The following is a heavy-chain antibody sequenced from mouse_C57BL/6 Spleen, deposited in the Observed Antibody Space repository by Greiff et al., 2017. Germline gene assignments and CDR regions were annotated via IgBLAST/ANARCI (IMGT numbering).Heavy chain of an antibody. Sequence: VQLQQSGAELVKPGASVKISCKASGYAFSSYWMNWVKQRPGKGLEWIGQIYPGDGDTNYNGKFKGKATLTADKSSSTAYMQLSSLTSEDSAVYFCARYGTTVVEDYAMDYWGQGTSVTVSS. J-gene: IGHJ4*01. CDR1: GYAFSSYW. D-gene: IGHD1-1*01. CDR2: IYPGDGDT. V-gene: IGHV1-80*01. CDR3: ARYGTTVVEDYAMDY.